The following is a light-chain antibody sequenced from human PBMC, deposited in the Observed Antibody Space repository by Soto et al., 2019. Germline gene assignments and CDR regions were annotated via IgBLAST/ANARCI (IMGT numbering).Light chain of an antibody. CDR2: GAS. J-gene: IGKJ1*01. CDR3: QQYGSSPTT. CDR1: QSVSSN. V-gene: IGKV3-15*01. Sequence: EIGMNQSPATLSVSPGERATLSCRASQSVSSNLAWYQQKPGQAPRLLIYGASTRATGIPARFSGSGSGTDFTLTISRLEPEDFAVYFCQQYGSSPTTFGQGTKVHI.